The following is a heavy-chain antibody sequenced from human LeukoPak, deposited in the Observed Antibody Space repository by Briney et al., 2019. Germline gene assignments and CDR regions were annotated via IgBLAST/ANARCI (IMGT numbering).Heavy chain of an antibody. V-gene: IGHV3-48*03. J-gene: IGHJ4*02. D-gene: IGHD2-15*01. CDR2: ISSSGSTI. Sequence: PGGSLRLSCAASGFTFSDYEMNCVRQAPGKGLEWVSYISSSGSTIFYADSMKGRFTTSRDNAKNSLYLQMKSLRAEDTAVYYCARLGYCSAGSCYSLDYWGQGTLVTVSS. CDR1: GFTFSDYE. CDR3: ARLGYCSAGSCYSLDY.